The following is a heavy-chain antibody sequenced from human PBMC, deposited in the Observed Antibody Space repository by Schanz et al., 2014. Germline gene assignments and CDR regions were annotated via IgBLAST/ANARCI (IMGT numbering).Heavy chain of an antibody. J-gene: IGHJ4*02. D-gene: IGHD6-19*01. Sequence: VQLVESGGGLVQPGGSLRLSCAASGFTVSKNYMSWVRQAPGKGLEWVSGITRQGTTYYADFVKGRFSISRDLSSNTLYLQMNSLRADDSAIYYCAKDHPSSGWPAFDVWGQGTQVTVSS. CDR2: ITRQGTT. CDR1: GFTVSKNY. V-gene: IGHV3-66*01. CDR3: AKDHPSSGWPAFDV.